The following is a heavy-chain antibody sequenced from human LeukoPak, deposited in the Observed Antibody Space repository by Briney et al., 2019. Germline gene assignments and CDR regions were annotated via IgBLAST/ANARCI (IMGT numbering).Heavy chain of an antibody. CDR3: ARAYSIIRGLVDY. D-gene: IGHD3-10*01. CDR2: TSGSGSST. Sequence: PGGSLRLSCAASGFTFSTYAMSWVRQAPGKVLEWVSATSGSGSSTYYVDSVKGRFTISRDNSKNTLYLQMNSLRAEDTAVYYCARAYSIIRGLVDYWGQGTLVTVSS. V-gene: IGHV3-23*01. CDR1: GFTFSTYA. J-gene: IGHJ4*02.